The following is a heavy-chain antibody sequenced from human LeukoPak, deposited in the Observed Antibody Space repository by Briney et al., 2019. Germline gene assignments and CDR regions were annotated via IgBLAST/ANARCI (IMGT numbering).Heavy chain of an antibody. J-gene: IGHJ6*02. CDR1: GFTFSSYA. Sequence: GGSLRLSCAASGFTFSSYAMSWVRQAPGKGLEWVSAISGSGGSTYYADSVKGRFTISRDNSKNTLYLQMNSLRAEGTAVYYCANMGGPAAGPYFYYCGMDVWGQGTTVTVSS. CDR3: ANMGGPAAGPYFYYCGMDV. D-gene: IGHD6-13*01. CDR2: ISGSGGST. V-gene: IGHV3-23*01.